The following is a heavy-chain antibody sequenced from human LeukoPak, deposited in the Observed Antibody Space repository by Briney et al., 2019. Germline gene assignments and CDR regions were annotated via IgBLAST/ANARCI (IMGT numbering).Heavy chain of an antibody. CDR3: ARDPRGVGFVDY. D-gene: IGHD3-10*01. V-gene: IGHV3-7*01. Sequence: PGGSLRLSCAGSGFTFSRFLISWVRQAPGKGLEWVANIKQDGSEKFYVDSVKGRFTISRDNAKNSLYLQMNSLRAEDTAVYYCARDPRGVGFVDYWGQGTLVTVSS. CDR2: IKQDGSEK. CDR1: GFTFSRFL. J-gene: IGHJ4*02.